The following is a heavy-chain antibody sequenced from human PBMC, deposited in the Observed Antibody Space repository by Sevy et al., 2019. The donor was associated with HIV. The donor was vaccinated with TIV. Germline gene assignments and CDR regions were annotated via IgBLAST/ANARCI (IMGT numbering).Heavy chain of an antibody. CDR3: ASTQGVPVGDVYDYYYGMDV. CDR1: GFTFSSYS. J-gene: IGHJ6*02. CDR2: ISSSSSYI. Sequence: GGYLRLSCAASGFTFSSYSMNWVRQAPGKGLERVSSISSSSSYIYYADSVKGRFTISRYNAKNPLYLQMNSLRAEDTAVFYCASTQGVPVGDVYDYYYGMDVWGQGTWVTVSS. D-gene: IGHD2-2*01. V-gene: IGHV3-21*01.